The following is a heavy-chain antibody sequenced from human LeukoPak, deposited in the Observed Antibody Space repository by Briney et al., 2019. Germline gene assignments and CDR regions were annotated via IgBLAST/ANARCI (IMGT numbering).Heavy chain of an antibody. CDR2: INPSGGST. Sequence: ASVKVSCKASGYTFTSYYMHWVRQAPGQGLEWMGIINPSGGSTSYAQKFRGRVTMTRDTSTSTVYMELSSLRSEDTAVYYCARDKSPLRGGPDAFDIWGQGTMVTVSS. CDR3: ARDKSPLRGGPDAFDI. V-gene: IGHV1-46*01. D-gene: IGHD3-16*01. J-gene: IGHJ3*02. CDR1: GYTFTSYY.